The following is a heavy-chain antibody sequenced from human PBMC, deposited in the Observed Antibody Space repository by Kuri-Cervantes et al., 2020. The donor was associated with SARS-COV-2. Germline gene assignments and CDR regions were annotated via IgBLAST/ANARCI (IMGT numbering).Heavy chain of an antibody. D-gene: IGHD1-14*01. V-gene: IGHV3-23*01. J-gene: IGHJ3*02. CDR3: AKGRIHHSDAFDI. CDR2: ISGSGGST. Sequence: GGSLRLSCAASGFTFSSYAMSWVRQAPGKGLEWASAISGSGGSTYYADSVKGRFTISRDNSKNTLYLQMNSLRAEGTAVYYCAKGRIHHSDAFDIWGQGTMVTVSS. CDR1: GFTFSSYA.